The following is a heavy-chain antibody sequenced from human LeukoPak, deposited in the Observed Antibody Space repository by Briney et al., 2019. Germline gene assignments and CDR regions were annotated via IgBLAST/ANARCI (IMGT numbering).Heavy chain of an antibody. J-gene: IGHJ4*02. D-gene: IGHD3-22*01. V-gene: IGHV4-39*07. CDR2: IYYSGST. CDR3: STSIYYYDSSGSYYFDY. Sequence: SETLSLTCTVSGGSINSSSYYWGWIRQPPGKGLEWIGSIYYSGSTYYNPSLKSRVTISVDTSKNQFFLKLSSVTAADTAVYYCSTSIYYYDSSGSYYFDYWGQGTLVTVSS. CDR1: GGSINSSSYY.